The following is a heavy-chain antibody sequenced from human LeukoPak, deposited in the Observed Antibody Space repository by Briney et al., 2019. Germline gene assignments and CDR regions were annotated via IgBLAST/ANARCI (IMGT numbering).Heavy chain of an antibody. V-gene: IGHV1-2*02. Sequence: GASVKVSCKASGYTLTDYLMHWVRQAPGQGLEWMGWINPHTGGTNYAQKFQGRVTMTRDTSISTAYMELSRLRSDDTAVYYCARDVPTKGYYSYYYYGMDVWGQGTTVTVSS. CDR3: ARDVPTKGYYSYYYYGMDV. CDR2: INPHTGGT. J-gene: IGHJ6*02. CDR1: GYTLTDYL. D-gene: IGHD3-22*01.